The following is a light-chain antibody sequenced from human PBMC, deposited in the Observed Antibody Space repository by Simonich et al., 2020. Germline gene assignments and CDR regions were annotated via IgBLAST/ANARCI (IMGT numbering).Light chain of an antibody. CDR3: SSYTSSSTWV. CDR2: DVS. V-gene: IGLV2-14*01. CDR1: SSDVGGYNY. Sequence: QSALTQPASVSGSPGQSITISCTGTSSDVGGYNYVSWYQQHPGKAPKLMIYDVSKRPSGVSHRFSGAKSGTTASLPISGLQAEDEADYYCSSYTSSSTWVFGGGTKLTVL. J-gene: IGLJ3*02.